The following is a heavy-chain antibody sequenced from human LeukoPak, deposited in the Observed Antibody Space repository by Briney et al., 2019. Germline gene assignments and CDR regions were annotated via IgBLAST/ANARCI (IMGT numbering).Heavy chain of an antibody. CDR3: ARFSNFRGLLDY. J-gene: IGHJ4*02. D-gene: IGHD7-27*01. V-gene: IGHV4-59*01. CDR1: GDSIGSYY. CDR2: IVYSGST. Sequence: SETLSLTCSVSGDSIGSYYWSWIRQPPGKGLEWIGYIVYSGSTNHNPSLKSRVTISVDTSKNQFSLKLSSVTAADTAVYYCARFSNFRGLLDYWGQGTLVTVSS.